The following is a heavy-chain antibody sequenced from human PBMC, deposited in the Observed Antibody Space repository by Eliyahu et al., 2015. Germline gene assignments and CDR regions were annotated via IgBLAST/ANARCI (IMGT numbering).Heavy chain of an antibody. CDR2: ISDSAGST. CDR1: GFTFSSYA. CDR3: AKLPVPESGVGPRDYVWGRFRYSRQYYFDS. Sequence: EVHLLESGGGLVQPGGSLRXSCDXAGFTFSSYAMSWVRQAPGXGXEWVSVISDSAGSTHHADSVKGRFTISRDNSKNTLFLQMNSLRVEDTAVYYCAKLPVPESGVGPRDYVWGRFRYSRQYYFDSWGPGTLVTVSS. D-gene: IGHD3-16*02. J-gene: IGHJ4*02. V-gene: IGHV3-23*01.